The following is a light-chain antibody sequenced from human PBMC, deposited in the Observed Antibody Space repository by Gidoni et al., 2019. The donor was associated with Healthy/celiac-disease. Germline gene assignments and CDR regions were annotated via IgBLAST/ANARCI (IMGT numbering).Light chain of an antibody. V-gene: IGKV1-27*01. Sequence: YVASTLQSGVPSRFSGSGSGRDFTLTISRLQREEVATYYCQKYKSASTWTFGQGTKVEIK. CDR2: VAS. J-gene: IGKJ1*01. CDR3: QKYKSASTWT.